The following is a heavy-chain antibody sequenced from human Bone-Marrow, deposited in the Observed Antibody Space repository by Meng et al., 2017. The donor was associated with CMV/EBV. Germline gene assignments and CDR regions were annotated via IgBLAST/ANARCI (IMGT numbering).Heavy chain of an antibody. Sequence: GESLKISCAASGFTFSSYGMHWVRQAPGKGLEWVAVIWYDGSNKYYADSVKGRFTISRDNSKNTLYLQMNSLRAEDTAVYYCAKDLAVAGIYYYYYGMEVWGQGTTVTVSS. J-gene: IGHJ6*02. CDR2: IWYDGSNK. CDR3: AKDLAVAGIYYYYYGMEV. D-gene: IGHD6-19*01. V-gene: IGHV3-33*06. CDR1: GFTFSSYG.